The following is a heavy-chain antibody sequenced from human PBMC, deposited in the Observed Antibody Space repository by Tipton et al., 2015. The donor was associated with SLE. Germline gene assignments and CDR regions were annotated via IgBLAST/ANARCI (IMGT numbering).Heavy chain of an antibody. Sequence: TLSLTCTVSGGSISSYYWSWIRQPPGKGLEWIGYIYYSGSTNYNPSLKSRVTISVDTSKNQFSLKLSSVTAADTVVYYCARLLGFDYWGQGTLVTVSS. CDR3: ARLLGFDY. D-gene: IGHD7-27*01. V-gene: IGHV4-59*08. J-gene: IGHJ4*02. CDR1: GGSISSYY. CDR2: IYYSGST.